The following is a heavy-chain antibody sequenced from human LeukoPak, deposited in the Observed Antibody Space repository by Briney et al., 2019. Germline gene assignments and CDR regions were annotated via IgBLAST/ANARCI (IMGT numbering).Heavy chain of an antibody. D-gene: IGHD2-15*01. J-gene: IGHJ6*03. CDR2: IYTSGST. V-gene: IGHV4-4*07. CDR3: ARGVVAATTLIYYYYMDV. Sequence: PSETLSLTCTVSGGSISSYYWSWIRQPAGKGLEWIGRIYTSGSTNCNPSLKSRVTISVDKSKNQFSLKLSSVTAADTAVYYCARGVVAATTLIYYYYMDVWGNGTTVTVSS. CDR1: GGSISSYY.